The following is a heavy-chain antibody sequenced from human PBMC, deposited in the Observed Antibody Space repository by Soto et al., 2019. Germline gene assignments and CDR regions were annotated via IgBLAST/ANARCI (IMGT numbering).Heavy chain of an antibody. Sequence: QVQMQESGPGLVKPSQTLSLTCTVSGGSISSGGYYWSWIRQHPGKGLEWIGYIYYSGSTYYNPSLKSRVTISVDTSKNQFSLKLSSVTAADTAVYYCARDQYSSGDYFDYWGQGTLVTVSS. J-gene: IGHJ4*02. CDR2: IYYSGST. D-gene: IGHD6-19*01. V-gene: IGHV4-31*03. CDR3: ARDQYSSGDYFDY. CDR1: GGSISSGGYY.